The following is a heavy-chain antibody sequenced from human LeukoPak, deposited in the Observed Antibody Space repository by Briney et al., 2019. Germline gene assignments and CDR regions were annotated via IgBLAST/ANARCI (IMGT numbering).Heavy chain of an antibody. CDR1: GGSISSGAYY. V-gene: IGHV4-30-2*01. Sequence: PSETLSLTCTVSGGSISSGAYYWSWIRQPPGKGLEWIGYIYQTGSTYYSPSLRSQVTISVDTSKNQFSLKLSSVTAADTAVYYCARHGDGYNRYYFDYWGQGTLVTVSS. J-gene: IGHJ4*02. CDR3: ARHGDGYNRYYFDY. CDR2: IYQTGST. D-gene: IGHD5-24*01.